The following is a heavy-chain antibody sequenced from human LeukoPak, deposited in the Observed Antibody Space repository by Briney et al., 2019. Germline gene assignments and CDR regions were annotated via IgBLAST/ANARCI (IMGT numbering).Heavy chain of an antibody. CDR2: LSHSGTS. J-gene: IGHJ3*02. Sequence: SETLSLTCAVSGYSISSGYYWGWIRQPPGKGLEWIGSLSHSGTSYYNSSLKSRVTTSVDTSKTQFSLKLSSVTAADTAVYYCARGPQIGGAYRCDAFDIWGQGTMVTVSS. V-gene: IGHV4-38-2*01. CDR3: ARGPQIGGAYRCDAFDI. D-gene: IGHD3-22*01. CDR1: GYSISSGYY.